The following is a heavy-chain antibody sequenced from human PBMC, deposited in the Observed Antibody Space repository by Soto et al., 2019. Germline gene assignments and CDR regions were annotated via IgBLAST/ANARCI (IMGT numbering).Heavy chain of an antibody. Sequence: GESLKISCKGSGYSFTSYWIGWVRQMPGKGLEWMGIIYPGDSDTRYSPSFQGRFTISRDTSKNTLYLQMDSLGAEDTAIYYCAKVVGDGNDYYDFWGQGTLVTVSS. V-gene: IGHV5-51*01. CDR2: IYPGDSDT. D-gene: IGHD3-22*01. J-gene: IGHJ4*02. CDR3: AKVVGDGNDYYDF. CDR1: GYSFTSYW.